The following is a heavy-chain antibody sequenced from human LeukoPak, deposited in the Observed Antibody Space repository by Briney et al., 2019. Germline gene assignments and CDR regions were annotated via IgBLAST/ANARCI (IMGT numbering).Heavy chain of an antibody. CDR3: AKGGAVTSPYYYYYYMDV. CDR1: GFTVSSNY. Sequence: GGSLRLSCAASGFTVSSNYMSWVRQAPGKGLEWVSGISGSGGSTYYADSVKGRFTISRDNSKNTLYLQMNSLRAEDTAVYYCAKGGAVTSPYYYYYYMDVWGKGTTVTVSS. CDR2: ISGSGGST. D-gene: IGHD4-17*01. J-gene: IGHJ6*03. V-gene: IGHV3-23*01.